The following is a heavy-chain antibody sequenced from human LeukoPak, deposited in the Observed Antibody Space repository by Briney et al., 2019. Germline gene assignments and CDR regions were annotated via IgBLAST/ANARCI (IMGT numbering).Heavy chain of an antibody. D-gene: IGHD5-12*01. Sequence: ASVKVSCKTSGYTFTGYYMHWVRQAPRQGLEWMGWINPSSGVTNYAQKFQGRVTMTRDTSTSTAYMELRSLRSDDTAVYYCAREPPLNSGYDQTFDYWGQGTLVTVSS. V-gene: IGHV1-2*02. J-gene: IGHJ4*02. CDR1: GYTFTGYY. CDR3: AREPPLNSGYDQTFDY. CDR2: INPSSGVT.